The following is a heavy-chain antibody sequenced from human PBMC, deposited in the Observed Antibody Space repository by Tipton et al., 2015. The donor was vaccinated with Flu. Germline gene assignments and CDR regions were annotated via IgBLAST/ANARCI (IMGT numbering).Heavy chain of an antibody. CDR1: GASMRSYY. CDR3: ARADSSDFYGWPYYFDH. CDR2: MDDSAFT. V-gene: IGHV4-59*12. Sequence: QLVQSGPEVKPSETLSLTCTVSGASMRSYYWSWIRQPPGKGLEWIGDMDDSAFTSYNPSLKSRVTISVDKSKNQFSLRLNSVTAADTAVYYCARADSSDFYGWPYYFDHWGQGSLVTVSS. D-gene: IGHD3-22*01. J-gene: IGHJ4*02.